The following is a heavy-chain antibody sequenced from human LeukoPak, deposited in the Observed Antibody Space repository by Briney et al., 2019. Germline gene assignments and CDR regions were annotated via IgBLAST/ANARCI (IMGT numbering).Heavy chain of an antibody. D-gene: IGHD6-19*01. J-gene: IGHJ3*02. CDR2: INHSGST. Sequence: PSETLSLTCAVYGGSFSGYYWSWIRQPPGKGLEWIGEINHSGSTNYNPSLKSRVTISVDTSKNQFSLKLSSVTAADTVVYYCARGGQQWLNDAFDIWGQGTMVTVSS. V-gene: IGHV4-34*01. CDR1: GGSFSGYY. CDR3: ARGGQQWLNDAFDI.